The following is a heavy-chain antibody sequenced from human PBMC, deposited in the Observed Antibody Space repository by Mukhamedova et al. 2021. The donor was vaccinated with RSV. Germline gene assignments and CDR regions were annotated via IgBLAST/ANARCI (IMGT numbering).Heavy chain of an antibody. Sequence: YVMHWVRQAPGKGLDWVAAISAGGGVTYYADSVKGRFTISRDNSKNTLYLQMNSLRAEDTAVYYCAKEPGGGLYYFDNWGQGTL. CDR1: YV. CDR3: AKEPGGGLYYFDN. D-gene: IGHD2-8*02. V-gene: IGHV3-23*01. J-gene: IGHJ4*02. CDR2: ISAGGGVT.